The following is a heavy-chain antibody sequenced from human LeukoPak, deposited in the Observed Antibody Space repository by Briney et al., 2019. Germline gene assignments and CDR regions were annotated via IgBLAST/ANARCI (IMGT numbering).Heavy chain of an antibody. J-gene: IGHJ4*02. CDR3: ASNGSGWSPSDSYYFDY. V-gene: IGHV3-48*04. CDR2: ISTSGSSI. CDR1: GFTFRSYW. Sequence: GGSLRLSCAASGFTFRSYWMSWVRQAPGKGLEWISYISTSGSSIYYADSVKGRFTISRDNAKNSLYLQMNSLRAEDTAIYYCASNGSGWSPSDSYYFDYWGQGTLVTVSS. D-gene: IGHD6-19*01.